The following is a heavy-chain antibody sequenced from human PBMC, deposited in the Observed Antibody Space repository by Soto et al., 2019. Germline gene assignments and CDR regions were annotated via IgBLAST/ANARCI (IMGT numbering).Heavy chain of an antibody. Sequence: GESLKISCKGSGYSFTSYWIGWVRQMPGKGLEWMGIIYPGDSDTRYSPSFQGQVTISADKSISTAYLQWSSLKASDTAMYYCARHVHCSGGSCYPDAFDIWGQGTMVTVSS. D-gene: IGHD2-15*01. CDR1: GYSFTSYW. CDR3: ARHVHCSGGSCYPDAFDI. CDR2: IYPGDSDT. V-gene: IGHV5-51*01. J-gene: IGHJ3*02.